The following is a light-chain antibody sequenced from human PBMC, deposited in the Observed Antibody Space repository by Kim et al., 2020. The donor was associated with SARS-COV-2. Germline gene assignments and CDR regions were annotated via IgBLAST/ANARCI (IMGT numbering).Light chain of an antibody. CDR1: QSVSTNS. V-gene: IGKV3-20*01. CDR3: QQYDRSPPRWT. CDR2: GAS. Sequence: PGERATLSCRASQSVSTNSLAWYQQKSGLAPRLLIYGASSRATGIPERFSGSGSGTDFALTISRLEPEDFAVYYCQQYDRSPPRWTFGQGTKVDIK. J-gene: IGKJ1*01.